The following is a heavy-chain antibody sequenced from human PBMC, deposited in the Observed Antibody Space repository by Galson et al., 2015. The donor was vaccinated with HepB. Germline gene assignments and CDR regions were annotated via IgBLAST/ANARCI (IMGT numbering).Heavy chain of an antibody. Sequence: SLRLSCAASGFTFSSYGMHWVRQAPGKGLEWVAFIRYDGSNKYYADSVKGRFTISRDNSKNTLYLQMNSLRAEDTAVYYCAKEEHIVVVTATQYYFDYWGQGTLVTVSS. CDR2: IRYDGSNK. D-gene: IGHD2-21*02. V-gene: IGHV3-30*02. J-gene: IGHJ4*02. CDR1: GFTFSSYG. CDR3: AKEEHIVVVTATQYYFDY.